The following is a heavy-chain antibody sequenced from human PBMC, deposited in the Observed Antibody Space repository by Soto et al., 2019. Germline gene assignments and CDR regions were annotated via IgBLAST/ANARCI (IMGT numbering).Heavy chain of an antibody. V-gene: IGHV1-69*13. J-gene: IGHJ6*02. CDR2: IIPIFGTA. CDR1: GGALSSYA. Sequence: GASLKVSCKAAGGALSSYAISWVRQAPGQGLEWMGGIIPIFGTANYAQKFQGRVTITADESTSTAYMELSSLRSEDPAVYYCARIVGYCSGGSCYSNRYYYYGMDVWGQGTTVTVS. D-gene: IGHD2-15*01. CDR3: ARIVGYCSGGSCYSNRYYYYGMDV.